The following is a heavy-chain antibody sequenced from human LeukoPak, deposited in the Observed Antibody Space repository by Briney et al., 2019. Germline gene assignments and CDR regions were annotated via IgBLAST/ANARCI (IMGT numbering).Heavy chain of an antibody. CDR2: IYTSGST. CDR3: ARDEQWLAQDAFDI. CDR1: GGSISSGSYY. J-gene: IGHJ3*02. V-gene: IGHV4-61*02. D-gene: IGHD6-19*01. Sequence: ASQTLSLTCTVSGGSISSGSYYWSCIRQPAGKGLEWIGRIYTSGSTNYNPSLKSRVTISVDTSKNQFSLKLSSVTAADTAVYYCARDEQWLAQDAFDIWGQGTMVTVSS.